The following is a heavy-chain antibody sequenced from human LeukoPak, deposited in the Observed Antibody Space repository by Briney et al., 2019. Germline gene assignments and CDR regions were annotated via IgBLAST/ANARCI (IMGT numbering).Heavy chain of an antibody. CDR2: IYASGST. CDR1: GGSISSYY. Sequence: SEALSLTCTVSGGSISSYYWSWIRRPAGKGLEWIGRIYASGSTNYNPSLKSRVTMSVNTSKNQFSLRLNSVTAADTAVYYCARSTLYSGSYHFDRWGQGTLVTVSS. CDR3: ARSTLYSGSYHFDR. J-gene: IGHJ5*02. D-gene: IGHD1-26*01. V-gene: IGHV4-4*07.